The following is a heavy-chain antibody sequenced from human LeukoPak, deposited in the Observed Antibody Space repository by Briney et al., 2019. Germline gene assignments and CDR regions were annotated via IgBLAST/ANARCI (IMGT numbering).Heavy chain of an antibody. J-gene: IGHJ4*02. CDR3: AREEKAAAGSDY. D-gene: IGHD6-13*01. V-gene: IGHV3-11*01. CDR2: ISSSGSTI. Sequence: YISSSGSTIYYADSVKGRFTISRDNAKNSLYLQMNSLRAEDTAVYYCAREEKAAAGSDYWGQGTLVTVSS.